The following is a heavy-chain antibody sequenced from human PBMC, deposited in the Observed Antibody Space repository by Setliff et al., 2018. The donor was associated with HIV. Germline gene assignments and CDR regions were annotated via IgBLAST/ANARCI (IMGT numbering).Heavy chain of an antibody. V-gene: IGHV3-15*01. CDR2: IKNKGDGGTT. J-gene: IGHJ4*02. Sequence: GGSLRLSCTASGFNFTDAWMTWVRQAPGKGLEWVGRIKNKGDGGTTEYAAPVEGRFTISRDDTKTTLYLLMNDLKIDDTAVYYCTAPWLYWGQGNLVTVSS. D-gene: IGHD2-15*01. CDR3: TAPWLY. CDR1: GFNFTDAW.